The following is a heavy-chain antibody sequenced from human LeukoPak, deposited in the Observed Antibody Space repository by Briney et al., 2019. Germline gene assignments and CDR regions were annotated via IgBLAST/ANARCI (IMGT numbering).Heavy chain of an antibody. V-gene: IGHV3-7*01. D-gene: IGHD3-22*01. CDR1: GFTFSSYW. Sequence: PGGSLRPSCAASGFTFSSYWMTWVRQAPGKGLEWVANIRRDGSVEYYVASVKGRFTISGNNTKNSLFLQMNSLRAEDTSVYYCARDSNPQSSGYYFDAFDMWGQGTMVTVSS. CDR3: ARDSNPQSSGYYFDAFDM. J-gene: IGHJ3*02. CDR2: IRRDGSVE.